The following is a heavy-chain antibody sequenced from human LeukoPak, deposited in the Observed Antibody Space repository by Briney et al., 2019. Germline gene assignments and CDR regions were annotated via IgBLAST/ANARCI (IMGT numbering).Heavy chain of an antibody. D-gene: IGHD6-13*01. CDR1: GFTFSSYS. J-gene: IGHJ4*02. CDR2: ISSSSSYI. V-gene: IGHV3-21*01. CDR3: ASLGIAAAGRDYFDY. Sequence: PGGSLRLSCAASGFTFSSYSMNWVRQAPGKGLEWVSSISSSSSYIYYADSVKRRFPNTRDNAKNTLYLEMNSLRAEDTAVYYCASLGIAAAGRDYFDYWGQGTLVTVSS.